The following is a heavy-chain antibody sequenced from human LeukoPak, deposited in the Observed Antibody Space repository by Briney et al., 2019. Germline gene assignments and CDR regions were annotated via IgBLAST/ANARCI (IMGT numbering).Heavy chain of an antibody. D-gene: IGHD2-8*01. V-gene: IGHV3-23*01. CDR1: GFSFSSYG. CDR3: ARDNDGKDV. J-gene: IGHJ6*04. CDR2: LSGSGHYT. Sequence: TGGTLRLSCAASGFSFSSYGMSWVRQAPGKGLEWVSALSGSGHYTFYADSVKGRFTISRDNAKNSLFLQMNSLRVEDTGVYYCARDNDGKDVWGKGTMVTVSS.